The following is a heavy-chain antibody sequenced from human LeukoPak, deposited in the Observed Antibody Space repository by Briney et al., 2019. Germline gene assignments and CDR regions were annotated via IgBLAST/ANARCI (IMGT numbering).Heavy chain of an antibody. CDR3: VRDLGGRSGH. V-gene: IGHV3-74*01. CDR2: INEDGSTT. D-gene: IGHD1-26*01. Sequence: GGSPRLSCAASGFTFSSNWMHWVRQAPGKGLVWVSRINEDGSTTNYADSVKGRSTIFRDNAKNTLYLQMNSLRAEDTAVYYCVRDLGGRSGHWGQGTLVTVSS. J-gene: IGHJ4*02. CDR1: GFTFSSNW.